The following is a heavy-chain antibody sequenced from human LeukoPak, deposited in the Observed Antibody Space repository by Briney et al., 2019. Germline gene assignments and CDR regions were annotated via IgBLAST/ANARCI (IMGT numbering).Heavy chain of an antibody. CDR1: GGSFSGYY. CDR3: ARLLGSHINYFDP. J-gene: IGHJ5*02. CDR2: INHNGST. Sequence: PLETLSLTCAVYGGSFSGYYWNWIRQPPGKGLEWIGEINHNGSTYYNPSLKSRVTISVDTSKNQFSLKLSSVTAADTAVYYCARLLGSHINYFDPWGQGTLVTVSS. V-gene: IGHV4-34*01. D-gene: IGHD2-21*01.